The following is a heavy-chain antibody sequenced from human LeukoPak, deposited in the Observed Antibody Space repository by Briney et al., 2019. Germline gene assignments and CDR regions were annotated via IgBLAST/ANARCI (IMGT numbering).Heavy chain of an antibody. J-gene: IGHJ6*02. D-gene: IGHD6-6*01. CDR2: INHSGST. V-gene: IGHV4-34*01. CDR3: ARAGKSSSSYYYYYGMDV. Sequence: SETLSLTCAVYGGSFSGYYWSGIRQPPGKGLEWIGEINHSGSTNYNPSLKSRVTISVDTSKNQFSLKLSSVTAADTAVYYCARAGKSSSSYYYYYGMDVWGQGTTVTVSS. CDR1: GGSFSGYY.